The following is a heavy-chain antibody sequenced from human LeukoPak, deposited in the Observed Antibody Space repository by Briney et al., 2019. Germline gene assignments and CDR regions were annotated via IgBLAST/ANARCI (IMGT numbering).Heavy chain of an antibody. Sequence: SETLSLTCTVSGGSISSSSYYWGWIRQPPGKGLEWIGSIYYSGSTYYNPSLKSRVTISVDTSKNQFSLKLSSVTAADTAVYYCARVYDSSGYYREIGAFDIWGQGTMVTVSS. D-gene: IGHD3-22*01. CDR1: GGSISSSSYY. V-gene: IGHV4-39*01. J-gene: IGHJ3*02. CDR2: IYYSGST. CDR3: ARVYDSSGYYREIGAFDI.